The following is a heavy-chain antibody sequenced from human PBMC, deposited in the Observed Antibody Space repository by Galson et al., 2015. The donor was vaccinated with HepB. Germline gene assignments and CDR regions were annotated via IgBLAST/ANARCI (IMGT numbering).Heavy chain of an antibody. J-gene: IGHJ4*02. D-gene: IGHD3-10*01. CDR3: ARAHSDRWYGAY. CDR1: GFTFSSYT. CDR2: ISSDEIHK. V-gene: IGHV3-30-3*01. Sequence: SLRLSCAASGFTFSSYTMHWVRQAPGKGLEWVALISSDEIHKIYADSVKGRFTTSRDTSKNTLYLEMNSLRAEDTAVYYWARAHSDRWYGAYWGQGTLVTVAS.